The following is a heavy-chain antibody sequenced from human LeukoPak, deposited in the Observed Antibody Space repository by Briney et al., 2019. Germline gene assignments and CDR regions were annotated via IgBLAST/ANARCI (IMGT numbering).Heavy chain of an antibody. CDR1: GGSFSGYY. J-gene: IGHJ6*02. D-gene: IGHD6-19*01. V-gene: IGHV4-34*01. CDR3: ASGRIAVAGRGAYYYCGMDV. Sequence: PSETLSVTCAVYGGSFSGYYWSWIRQPPGKGLEWIGEINHSGSTNYNPSLKSRVTISVDTSKNQFSLKLSSVTAADTAVYYCASGRIAVAGRGAYYYCGMDVWGQGTTVTVSS. CDR2: INHSGST.